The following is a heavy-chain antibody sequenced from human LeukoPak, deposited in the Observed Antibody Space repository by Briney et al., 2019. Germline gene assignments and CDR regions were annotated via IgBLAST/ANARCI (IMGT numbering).Heavy chain of an antibody. D-gene: IGHD6-13*01. Sequence: SETLSLTCTVSGDSISNYYWSWIRQPPGKRLEWIGYIFYSESTNYNPSLKSRVTISADTSKNQFSLKLNSVTAADTAVYYCARHGGADTSSWFSFDHWGQGTLVTVSS. CDR2: IFYSEST. J-gene: IGHJ4*02. CDR1: GDSISNYY. V-gene: IGHV4-59*08. CDR3: ARHGGADTSSWFSFDH.